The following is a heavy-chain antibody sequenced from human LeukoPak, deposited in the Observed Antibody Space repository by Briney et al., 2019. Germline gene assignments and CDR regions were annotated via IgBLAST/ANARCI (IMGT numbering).Heavy chain of an antibody. J-gene: IGHJ4*02. Sequence: QSGGSLRLSCAASGFTFSSYGMHWVRQAPGKGLEWVAVISYDGSNKYYADSVKGRFTISRDNSKNTLYLQMNSLRAEDTAVYYCAKDGGGTWGSYVDYWGQGTLVTVSS. V-gene: IGHV3-30*18. CDR2: ISYDGSNK. CDR1: GFTFSSYG. CDR3: AKDGGGTWGSYVDY. D-gene: IGHD3-16*01.